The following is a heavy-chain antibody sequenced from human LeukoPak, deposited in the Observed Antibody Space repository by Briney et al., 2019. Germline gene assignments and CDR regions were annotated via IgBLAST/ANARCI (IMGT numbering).Heavy chain of an antibody. J-gene: IGHJ4*02. CDR1: GGSISSYY. CDR2: IYYRGTI. V-gene: IGHV4-59*01. Sequence: SETLSLTCTVSGGSISSYYWSWSRQPPGKGLEWMGYIYYRGTINYNPSLKSRVTVSIDTSKNQFSLKLSSVTAADTAVHYCARAHYSGSGTYYNRAFDYWGQGTLVTVSS. D-gene: IGHD3-10*01. CDR3: ARAHYSGSGTYYNRAFDY.